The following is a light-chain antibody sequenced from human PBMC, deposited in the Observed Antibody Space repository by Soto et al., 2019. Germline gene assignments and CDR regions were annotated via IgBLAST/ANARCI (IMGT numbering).Light chain of an antibody. CDR1: QSISSW. CDR3: QQYNNSPWT. Sequence: DIQMTQSPSTLSASVGDRVTITCRASQSISSWLAWYQQKPGEAPKLLIYDASTWESGVPSRFSGSGSGTDSTLTVSRLQPEDFGSYYCQQYNNSPWTFGQGTKVEIK. V-gene: IGKV1-5*01. J-gene: IGKJ1*01. CDR2: DAS.